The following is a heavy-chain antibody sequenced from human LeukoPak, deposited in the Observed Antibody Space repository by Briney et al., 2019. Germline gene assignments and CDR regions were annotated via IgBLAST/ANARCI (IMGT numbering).Heavy chain of an antibody. Sequence: AGGSLRLSRAASGFTFSSYAIHWVRQAPGKGLERVAVISYDGSNKYYADSVKGRFTISRDNSKNTLYLQMNSLRVEDTAVYCCARETGSYPLYYFDSWGQGTLVTVSS. CDR2: ISYDGSNK. CDR1: GFTFSSYA. J-gene: IGHJ4*02. V-gene: IGHV3-30*04. CDR3: ARETGSYPLYYFDS. D-gene: IGHD6-6*01.